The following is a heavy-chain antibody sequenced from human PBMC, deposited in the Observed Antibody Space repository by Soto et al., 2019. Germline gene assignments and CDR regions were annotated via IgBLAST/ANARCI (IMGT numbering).Heavy chain of an antibody. J-gene: IGHJ4*02. V-gene: IGHV5-51*01. D-gene: IGHD3-9*01. Sequence: GESLKISCNGSGYSFTSYWIGWVRQMPGKGLEWMGISYPGDSDTRYSPSFQGQVTISADKSISTAYLQWSSLKASDTAMYYCARPANDILTGYYYWGQGTLVTVSS. CDR2: SYPGDSDT. CDR3: ARPANDILTGYYY. CDR1: GYSFTSYW.